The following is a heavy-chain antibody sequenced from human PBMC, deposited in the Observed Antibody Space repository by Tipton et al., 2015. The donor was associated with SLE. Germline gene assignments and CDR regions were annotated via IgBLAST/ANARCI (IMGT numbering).Heavy chain of an antibody. Sequence: GLVKPSETLSLTCSVSGGFIGSSSYYWGWIRQPPGKGLEWIGSVSYLGSTSYNATLESRVTISIDTSKKHFSLKLSSVTAADTAVYYCATSPLTVWGQGTLVTVSS. CDR3: ATSPLTV. D-gene: IGHD2-2*01. J-gene: IGHJ4*02. V-gene: IGHV4-39*07. CDR2: VSYLGST. CDR1: GGFIGSSSYY.